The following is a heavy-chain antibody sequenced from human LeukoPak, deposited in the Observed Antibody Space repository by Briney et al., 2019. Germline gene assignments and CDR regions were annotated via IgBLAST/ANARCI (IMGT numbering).Heavy chain of an antibody. CDR3: ARGQAVGATWLDRAYFQH. CDR2: IYTSGST. CDR1: GGSISSGSYY. J-gene: IGHJ1*01. V-gene: IGHV4-61*02. D-gene: IGHD1-26*01. Sequence: SETLSLTCTVSGGSISSGSYYWSWIRQPAWKGLEWIGRIYTSGSTNYNPSLKSRVTISVDTSKNQFSLKLSSVTAADTAVYYCARGQAVGATWLDRAYFQHWGQGTLVTVSS.